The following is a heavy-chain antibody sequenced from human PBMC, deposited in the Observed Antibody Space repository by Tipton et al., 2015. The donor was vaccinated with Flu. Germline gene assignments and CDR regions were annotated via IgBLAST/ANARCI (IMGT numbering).Heavy chain of an antibody. V-gene: IGHV1-18*01. CDR3: ARELYDSTTGLTYYYYYGMDV. D-gene: IGHD3-22*01. Sequence: QVQLVQSGAEVKKPGASVKVSCKASGYTFTSYGISWVRQAPGQGLEWMGWISAYNGNTNYAQKLQGRVTMTTDTSTSTAYMELRSLRSDDTAVYYCARELYDSTTGLTYYYYYGMDVWGQGTTVTVSS. J-gene: IGHJ6*02. CDR1: GYTFTSYG. CDR2: ISAYNGNT.